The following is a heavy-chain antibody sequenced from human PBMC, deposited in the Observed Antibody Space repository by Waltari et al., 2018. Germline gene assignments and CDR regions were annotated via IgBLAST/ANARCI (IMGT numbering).Heavy chain of an antibody. CDR2: IYYSGST. D-gene: IGHD6-13*01. J-gene: IGHJ4*02. CDR3: AGEMGSSLYY. V-gene: IGHV4-59*11. Sequence: QVQLQESGPGLVQPSETLSLTCTVSGGSISSHYWSWIRQPPGKGLEWIGYIYYSGSTNYSPSIKSRVTIAVYTSKNQFALKLSSVTAADTAVYYCAGEMGSSLYYWGQGTLVTVSS. CDR1: GGSISSHY.